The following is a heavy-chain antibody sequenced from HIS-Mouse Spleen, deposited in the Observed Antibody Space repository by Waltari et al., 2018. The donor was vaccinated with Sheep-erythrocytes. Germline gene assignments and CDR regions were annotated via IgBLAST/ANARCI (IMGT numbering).Heavy chain of an antibody. V-gene: IGHV1-8*01. Sequence: QVQLVQSGAEVKKPGASVKVSCKASGYTFTSYDINWVRQATGQGLEWMGWRNPNSCNTRNEQKFQGRVTMTRNTAQSTAYMGLSSLRSEDTAVYYCARVNLYSSGWYAYYYYGMDVWGQGTTVTVSS. J-gene: IGHJ6*02. CDR1: GYTFTSYD. CDR2: RNPNSCNT. D-gene: IGHD6-19*01. CDR3: ARVNLYSSGWYAYYYYGMDV.